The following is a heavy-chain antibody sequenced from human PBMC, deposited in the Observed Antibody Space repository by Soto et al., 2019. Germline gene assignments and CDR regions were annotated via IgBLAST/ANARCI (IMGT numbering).Heavy chain of an antibody. CDR1: GYTFTAYA. CDR2: INAGNGNT. J-gene: IGHJ4*02. Sequence: QVQLVQSGAEEKKPGASVQVSCKASGYTFTAYAMHWVRQAPGQRLERMGWINAGNGNTKYSQKFQGRVTITRDTSASTAYMEMGSLRSADTDVYYCARAVAVPADFDYWGQGTLVTVSS. V-gene: IGHV1-3*05. D-gene: IGHD6-19*01. CDR3: ARAVAVPADFDY.